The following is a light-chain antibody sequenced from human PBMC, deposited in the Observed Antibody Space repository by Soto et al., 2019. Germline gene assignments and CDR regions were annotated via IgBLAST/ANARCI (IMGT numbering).Light chain of an antibody. Sequence: QSALTQPASVSGSPGQSIAISCTGTSSDVGGYDYVSWYQQRPGKAPKLMIYDVSNRPSGVSNRFSGSKSDNTASLTISGLQAEDEADYYCSSYTSSSTYVFGTGTK. V-gene: IGLV2-14*01. CDR2: DVS. CDR1: SSDVGGYDY. CDR3: SSYTSSSTYV. J-gene: IGLJ1*01.